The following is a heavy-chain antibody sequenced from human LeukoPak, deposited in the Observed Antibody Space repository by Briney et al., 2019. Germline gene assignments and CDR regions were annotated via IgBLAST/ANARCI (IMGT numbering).Heavy chain of an antibody. CDR3: AREDPGYSVDY. Sequence: GSVKVSCKASGYTFTGYYMNWGGQAPGQGVEGMGGINANSGGTNYAKKLQGRVTMTRDRSISTAYMELSRLRSDDTAVYYCAREDPGYSVDYWGQGTLVTVSS. CDR1: GYTFTGYY. CDR2: INANSGGT. J-gene: IGHJ4*02. D-gene: IGHD2-15*01. V-gene: IGHV1-2*02.